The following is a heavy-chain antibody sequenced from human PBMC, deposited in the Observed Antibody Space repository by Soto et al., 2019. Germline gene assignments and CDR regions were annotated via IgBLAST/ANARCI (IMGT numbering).Heavy chain of an antibody. J-gene: IGHJ5*02. CDR1: GFTFSDHH. CDR2: TRNKANSYTT. Sequence: EVHLVESGGGLVQPGGSLRLSCAASGFTFSDHHMDWVRQAPGKGLEWVGRTRNKANSYTTEYAASVKGRFTISRDDSKNSLYLQMNSLKTGDTAVYYCSRDLGSWGQGTLVTVSS. CDR3: SRDLGS. V-gene: IGHV3-72*01.